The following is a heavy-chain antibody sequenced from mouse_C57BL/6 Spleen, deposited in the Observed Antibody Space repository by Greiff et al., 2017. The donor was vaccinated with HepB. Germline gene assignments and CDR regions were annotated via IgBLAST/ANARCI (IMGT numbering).Heavy chain of an antibody. CDR2: IDPETGGT. CDR1: GYTFTDYE. D-gene: IGHD1-2*01. CDR3: TRHYYGYAMDY. J-gene: IGHJ4*01. V-gene: IGHV1-15*01. Sequence: QVQLHQSGAELVRPGASVTLSCKASGYTFTDYEMHWVKQTPVHGLEWIGAIDPETGGTAYNQKFKGKAILTADKSSSTAYMELRSLTSEDSAVYYCTRHYYGYAMDYWGQGTSVTVSS.